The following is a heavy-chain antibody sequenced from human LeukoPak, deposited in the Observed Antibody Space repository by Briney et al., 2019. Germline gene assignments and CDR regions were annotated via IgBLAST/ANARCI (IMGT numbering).Heavy chain of an antibody. CDR1: GYTFTGYY. CDR3: ARQLGATPRDY. Sequence: ASVKVSCKASGYTFTGYYMHWVRQAPGQGLEWMGWIIPNSGATNYAQNLQGRVTMTRDTSISTAYMELKRLTSDDTAVYYCARQLGATPRDYWGQGTLVTVSS. D-gene: IGHD1-26*01. V-gene: IGHV1-2*02. J-gene: IGHJ4*02. CDR2: IIPNSGAT.